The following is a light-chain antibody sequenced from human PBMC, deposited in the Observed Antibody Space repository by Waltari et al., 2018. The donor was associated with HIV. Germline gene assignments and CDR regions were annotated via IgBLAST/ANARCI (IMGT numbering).Light chain of an antibody. Sequence: EVVLMQSPGPLSLSPGERATLSCRASQSVSSSYLAWYQQKPGQAPRLLIYGASSRATGIPDRFSGSGSGTDFTLTISRLEPEDIAVYYCQQYGSSPRTFGQGTQVEIK. CDR3: QQYGSSPRT. V-gene: IGKV3-20*01. CDR1: QSVSSSY. J-gene: IGKJ1*01. CDR2: GAS.